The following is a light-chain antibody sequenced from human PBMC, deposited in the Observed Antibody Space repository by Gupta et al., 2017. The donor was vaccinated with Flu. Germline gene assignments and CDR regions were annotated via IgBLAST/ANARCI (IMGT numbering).Light chain of an antibody. CDR1: QSIGSK. CDR3: QQRRTWFT. V-gene: IGKV3-11*01. CDR2: DAS. Sequence: EIVLTQSPATLSFSPGERATLSCRASQSIGSKLAWYQHKPGQAPSLLIYDASNRATGVPARFSGSGSETDFTLTISSLEPEDFAVYYGQQRRTWFTFGQGTKLEIK. J-gene: IGKJ2*01.